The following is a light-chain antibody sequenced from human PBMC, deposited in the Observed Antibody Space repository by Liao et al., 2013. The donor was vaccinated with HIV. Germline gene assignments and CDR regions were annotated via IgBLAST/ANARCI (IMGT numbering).Light chain of an antibody. CDR2: EDD. V-gene: IGLV3-9*02. CDR3: QAWDSGTGV. J-gene: IGLJ1*01. Sequence: SYVPAQPLSVSVAPGETARITCGENDIEYKTVHWYQQKPGQSPVLVIYEDDNRPSGIPERFSGSISGNTATLTISGAQAMDEADYFCQAWDSGTGVFGTGTKVT. CDR1: DIEYKT.